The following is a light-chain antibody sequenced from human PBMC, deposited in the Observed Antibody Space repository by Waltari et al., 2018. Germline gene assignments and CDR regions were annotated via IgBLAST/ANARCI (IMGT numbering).Light chain of an antibody. V-gene: IGKV1-5*03. CDR3: QQYDTFPAT. CDR2: KAS. CDR1: QSISSW. J-gene: IGKJ1*01. Sequence: DIQMTQSPSTLSASVGDRVTITCRASQSISSWLAWYQQKPGKAPKLLIYKASYLESGVPSRFSGSGSGTEFTLTITSLQPDDFATYYCQQYDTFPATFGPGTTVDI.